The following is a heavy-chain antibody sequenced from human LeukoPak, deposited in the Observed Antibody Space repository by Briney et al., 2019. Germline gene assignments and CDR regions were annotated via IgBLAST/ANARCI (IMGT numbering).Heavy chain of an antibody. CDR3: ARELMTTVRTGY. J-gene: IGHJ4*02. D-gene: IGHD4-17*01. CDR1: GFTFSDYY. CDR2: ISDIGTTI. Sequence: PGGSLRLSCAASGFTFSDYYMSWIRQAPGKGLEWVSYISDIGTTIYYADSVKGRFTISRDNAKNSLYLQMNSLRAEDTAVYYCARELMTTVRTGYWGQGTLVTVSS. V-gene: IGHV3-11*04.